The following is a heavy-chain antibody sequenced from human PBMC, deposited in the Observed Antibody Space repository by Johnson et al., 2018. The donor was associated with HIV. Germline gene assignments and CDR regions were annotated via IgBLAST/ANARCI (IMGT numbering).Heavy chain of an antibody. CDR3: AKESAFDI. V-gene: IGHV3-30*04. J-gene: IGHJ3*02. CDR1: GFTFSSYG. CDR2: ISYDETYK. Sequence: QVQLVESGGGVVQSGRSLRLSCAASGFTFSSYGMHWVRQAPAKGLEWVAVISYDETYKDYADSVKGRFTISRDNSKNTLYLQMHSLRIEDTAVYYCAKESAFDIWGQGTMVTVSS.